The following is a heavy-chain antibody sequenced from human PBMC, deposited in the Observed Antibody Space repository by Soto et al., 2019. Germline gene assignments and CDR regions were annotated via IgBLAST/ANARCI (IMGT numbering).Heavy chain of an antibody. D-gene: IGHD2-8*01. CDR1: GGTFSSYA. Sequence: SVKVSCKASGGTFSSYAISWVRQAPGQGLEWMGGIIPIFGTANYAQEFQGRVTITADESTSTAYMELSSLRSEDTAVYYCATPRCTNGVCYGDYFDYWGQGTLVTVSS. CDR3: ATPRCTNGVCYGDYFDY. J-gene: IGHJ4*02. V-gene: IGHV1-69*13. CDR2: IIPIFGTA.